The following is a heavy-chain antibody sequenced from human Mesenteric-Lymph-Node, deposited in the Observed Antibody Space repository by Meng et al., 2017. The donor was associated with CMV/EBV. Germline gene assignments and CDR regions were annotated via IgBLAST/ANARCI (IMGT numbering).Heavy chain of an antibody. CDR1: GLTFSDYA. Sequence: GGSLRLSCAASGLTFSDYAMHWVRQAPGKGLEWVSGISWNSENIGYADSVKGRFTISRDNTKSSLYLQINSLRAEDTALYYCATNTGSFDYWGQGTLVTVSS. V-gene: IGHV3-9*01. J-gene: IGHJ4*02. D-gene: IGHD2/OR15-2a*01. CDR2: ISWNSENI. CDR3: ATNTGSFDY.